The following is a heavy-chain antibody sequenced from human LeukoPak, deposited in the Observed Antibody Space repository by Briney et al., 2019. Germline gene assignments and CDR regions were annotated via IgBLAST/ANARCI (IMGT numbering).Heavy chain of an antibody. CDR3: ARFAGYYGPWADAFDI. V-gene: IGHV4-31*03. CDR2: IYYSGST. J-gene: IGHJ3*02. CDR1: GGSISSGGYY. D-gene: IGHD3-10*01. Sequence: SETLSLTCTVSGGSISSGGYYWSWICQHPGKGLEWIGYIYYSGSTYYNPSLKSRVTISVDTSKNQFSLKLSSVTAADTAVYYCARFAGYYGPWADAFDIWGQGTMVTVSS.